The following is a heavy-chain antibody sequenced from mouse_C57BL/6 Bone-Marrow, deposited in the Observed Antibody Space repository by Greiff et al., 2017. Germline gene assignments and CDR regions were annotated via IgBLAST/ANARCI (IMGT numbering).Heavy chain of an antibody. Sequence: QVQLQQSGAELVRPGASVKLSCKASGYTFTDYYINWVKQRPGQGLEWIARIYPGSGNTYYNEKFKGKDTLTAEKSSSTAYMQLSSLTSEDSAVYFCARNYGSRSSFADWGQGTLVTVSA. V-gene: IGHV1-76*01. J-gene: IGHJ3*01. D-gene: IGHD1-1*01. CDR2: IYPGSGNT. CDR3: ARNYGSRSSFAD. CDR1: GYTFTDYY.